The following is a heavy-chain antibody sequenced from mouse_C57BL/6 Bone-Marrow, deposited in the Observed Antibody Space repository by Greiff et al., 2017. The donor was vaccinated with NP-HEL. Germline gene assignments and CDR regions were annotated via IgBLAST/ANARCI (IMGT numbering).Heavy chain of an antibody. Sequence: EVMLVESGGGLVQPGGSMKLSCVASGFTFSNYWMNWVRQSPEKGLEWVAQIRLKSDNYATHYAESVKGRFTISRDDSKSSVYLQMNNLRAEDTGIYYCTGRSNHYYAMDYWGQGTSVTVSS. V-gene: IGHV6-3*01. D-gene: IGHD2-5*01. CDR2: IRLKSDNYAT. J-gene: IGHJ4*01. CDR1: GFTFSNYW. CDR3: TGRSNHYYAMDY.